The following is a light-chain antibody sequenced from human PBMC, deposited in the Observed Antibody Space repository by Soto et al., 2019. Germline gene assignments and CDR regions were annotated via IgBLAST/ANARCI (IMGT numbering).Light chain of an antibody. Sequence: IQMTQSPSTLFASVGDRVTITCRASQSLNNYLAWYQQKPGKAPKLLIYDASTLERGVTSRFSGTGSGTEFTLTISSLQPDDFATYYCQQYYRSSITVGQGTRLEIK. V-gene: IGKV1-5*01. J-gene: IGKJ5*01. CDR1: QSLNNY. CDR2: DAS. CDR3: QQYYRSSIT.